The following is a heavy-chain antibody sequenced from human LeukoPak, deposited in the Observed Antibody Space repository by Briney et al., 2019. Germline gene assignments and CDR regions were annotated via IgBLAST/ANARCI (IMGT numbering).Heavy chain of an antibody. CDR2: IKQDGSEK. Sequence: PGGSLRLSCAASGFTFSSYWMSWVRQAPGKGLEWVANIKQDGSEKYYVDSVKGRFTISRDNAKNSLYLQMNSLRAEDTAVYYCARDRRYCSSSSCPWEPFDYWGQGTPVTVSS. CDR1: GFTFSSYW. CDR3: ARDRRYCSSSSCPWEPFDY. D-gene: IGHD2-2*01. J-gene: IGHJ4*02. V-gene: IGHV3-7*05.